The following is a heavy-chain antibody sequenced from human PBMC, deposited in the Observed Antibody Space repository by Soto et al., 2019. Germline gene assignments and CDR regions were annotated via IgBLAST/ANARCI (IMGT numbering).Heavy chain of an antibody. CDR2: ISGSGGST. J-gene: IGHJ4*02. D-gene: IGHD3-22*01. CDR3: AEGRHGWLFDY. V-gene: IGHV3-23*01. Sequence: GGSLSLSCAASGFTFSIYAMSWVRHAQGKGLEWVSAISGSGGSTYYADSVKGRFTISRDNSKNTLYLQMNSLRAEDTAVYYCAEGRHGWLFDYWGQGTLVTVSS. CDR1: GFTFSIYA.